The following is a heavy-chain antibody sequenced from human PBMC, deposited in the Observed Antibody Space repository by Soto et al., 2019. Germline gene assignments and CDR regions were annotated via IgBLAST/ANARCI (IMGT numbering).Heavy chain of an antibody. J-gene: IGHJ4*02. CDR3: AGRSLIFDF. Sequence: VQLLESGPGLVTPSETLSLTCSVFDGALTSGDYYWSWIRQHPGKGLQWIGSVFANGLTDYDPSLQRRVSISLDTIRNKFSFRITSATVADTAVYYCAGRSLIFDFWGQGALVTVSS. CDR2: VFANGLT. V-gene: IGHV4-31*03. CDR1: DGALTSGDYY. D-gene: IGHD6-6*01.